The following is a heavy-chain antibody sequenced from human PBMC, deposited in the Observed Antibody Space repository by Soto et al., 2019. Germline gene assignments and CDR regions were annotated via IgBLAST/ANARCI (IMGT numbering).Heavy chain of an antibody. Sequence: EVQLLESGGGVVQPGGSLRLSCVASGFNFKKFAMSWVRQAPGEGLEWVSGISCCGGSTSYADSVKGRFSIARDDSTNTLSLQMNNLRVEDTAQDYCAKADAEQWLLPHLDKWGQGTLVTVS. J-gene: IGHJ4*02. CDR3: AKADAEQWLLPHLDK. CDR2: ISCCGGST. D-gene: IGHD6-19*01. V-gene: IGHV3-23*01. CDR1: GFNFKKFA.